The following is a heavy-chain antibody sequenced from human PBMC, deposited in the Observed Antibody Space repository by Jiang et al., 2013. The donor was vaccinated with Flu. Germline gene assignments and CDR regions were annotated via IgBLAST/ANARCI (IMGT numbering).Heavy chain of an antibody. V-gene: IGHV6-1*01. Sequence: TYYRSKWYNDYAVSVKSRITINPDTSKNQFSLQLNSVTPEDTAVYYCARDYSGYEALWYFDLWGRGTLVTVSS. J-gene: IGHJ2*01. CDR3: ARDYSGYEALWYFDL. D-gene: IGHD5-12*01. CDR2: TYYRSKWYN.